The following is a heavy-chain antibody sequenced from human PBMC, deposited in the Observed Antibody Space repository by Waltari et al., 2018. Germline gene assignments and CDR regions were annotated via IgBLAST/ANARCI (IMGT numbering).Heavy chain of an antibody. CDR2: SSGDGGST. J-gene: IGHJ4*02. CDR3: AREGGGFDYTPDY. V-gene: IGHV3-74*01. D-gene: IGHD5-12*01. Sequence: EVQLEESGGGLVQPGGSRRLSCEASGFDFTKHYMHWVRQGPGKGLVWVSRSSGDGGSTSYADSVKGRFTISRDNSKNTVYLQMNSFRAEDTGIYYCAREGGGFDYTPDYWGQGTLVTVSS. CDR1: GFDFTKHY.